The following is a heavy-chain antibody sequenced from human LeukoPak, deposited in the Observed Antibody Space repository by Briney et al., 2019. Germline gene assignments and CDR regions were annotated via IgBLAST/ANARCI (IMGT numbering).Heavy chain of an antibody. CDR1: GGSISNYY. J-gene: IGHJ4*02. CDR2: IYYSGST. CDR3: ARVPNRGYSGYGIDF. Sequence: SETLSLTCTVSGGSISNYYWSWIRQPPGKGLEWIGYIYYSGSTNYNPSLKSRVSMSVDTSKNQFSLKLRSVTAADTAMYYCARVPNRGYSGYGIDFWGQGILVTVSS. V-gene: IGHV4-59*01. D-gene: IGHD5-12*01.